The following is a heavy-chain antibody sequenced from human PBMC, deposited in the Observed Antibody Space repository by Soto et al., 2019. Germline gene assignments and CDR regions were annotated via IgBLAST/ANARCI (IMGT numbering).Heavy chain of an antibody. CDR1: GFTFSTYV. CDR3: ARVEWELLYFDY. V-gene: IGHV3-21*01. J-gene: IGHJ4*02. CDR2: ISSSSSYI. Sequence: PGGSLRLSCAASGFTFSTYVMNWVRQAPGQGLEWVSSISSSSSYIYYADSVKGRFTISRDNAKNSLYLQMNSLRAEVTAVYYCARVEWELLYFDYWGQGTLVTVSS. D-gene: IGHD1-26*01.